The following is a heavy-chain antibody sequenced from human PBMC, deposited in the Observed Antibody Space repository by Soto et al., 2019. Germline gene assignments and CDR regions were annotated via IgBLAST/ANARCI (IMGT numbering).Heavy chain of an antibody. CDR3: ARDRDYYDSSGFLYYGMDV. J-gene: IGHJ6*02. D-gene: IGHD3-22*01. V-gene: IGHV4-31*03. CDR2: IYYSGST. Sequence: SETLSLTCTVSGGSISSGGYYWSWIRQHPGKGLEWIGYIYYSGSTYYNPSLKSRVTISVDTSKNQFSLKLSSVTAADTAVYYCARDRDYYDSSGFLYYGMDVWGQGTTVTGSS. CDR1: GGSISSGGYY.